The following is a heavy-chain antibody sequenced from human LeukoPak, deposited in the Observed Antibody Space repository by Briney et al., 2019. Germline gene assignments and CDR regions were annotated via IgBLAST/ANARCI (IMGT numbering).Heavy chain of an antibody. Sequence: GGSLRLSCAASGFTFSSYEMNWVRQAPGKGLEWVSYISSSGSTIYYADSVKGRFTISRDNAKNPLYLQMNSLRAEDTAVYYCARDAGGYYPQNWFDPWGQGTLVTVSS. CDR3: ARDAGGYYPQNWFDP. V-gene: IGHV3-48*03. CDR1: GFTFSSYE. D-gene: IGHD3-22*01. CDR2: ISSSGSTI. J-gene: IGHJ5*02.